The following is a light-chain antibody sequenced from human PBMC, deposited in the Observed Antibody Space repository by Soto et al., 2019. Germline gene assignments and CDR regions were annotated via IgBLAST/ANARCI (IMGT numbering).Light chain of an antibody. V-gene: IGLV2-14*01. CDR2: EVT. CDR3: SSYTTSSTRV. J-gene: IGLJ1*01. CDR1: SSDVGIYNY. Sequence: LTQPASVSGSPGQSIAISCTGSSSDVGIYNYVSWYQQHPGKVPRLIIYEVTNRPSGVSNRFSGSKSGNTASLTISGLQAEDEADYYCSSYTTSSTRVFGTGTKVTVL.